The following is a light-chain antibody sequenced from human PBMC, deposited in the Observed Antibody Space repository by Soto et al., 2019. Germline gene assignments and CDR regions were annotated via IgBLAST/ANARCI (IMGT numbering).Light chain of an antibody. CDR3: QQYNNWPEGT. Sequence: EIVMTQSPATLSVSPGERATLSCRASQSVSSNLAWYQQKPGQAPRLLIYGASTRATGIPARFSGSGSGTEFTLTISSLQSEDFAVYYCQQYNNWPEGTFGQGTKPEIK. CDR1: QSVSSN. V-gene: IGKV3-15*01. J-gene: IGKJ2*01. CDR2: GAS.